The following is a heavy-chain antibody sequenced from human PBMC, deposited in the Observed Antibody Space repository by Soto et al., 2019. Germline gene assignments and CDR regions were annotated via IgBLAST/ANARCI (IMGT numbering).Heavy chain of an antibody. CDR3: ASGTGTMARAVLLE. J-gene: IGHJ4*02. CDR1: GDPLSSGDYY. Sequence: QVQLQESGPGLVKPSQTLSLTRTVSGDPLSSGDYYWSWILQRPGKGLEWIGYIFYTGSSYYNPSLRSRVSISVDTSKNQFSLNVESVSAADTAVYYCASGTGTMARAVLLEWGQGTLITVSS. CDR2: IFYTGSS. V-gene: IGHV4-30-4*01. D-gene: IGHD3-10*01.